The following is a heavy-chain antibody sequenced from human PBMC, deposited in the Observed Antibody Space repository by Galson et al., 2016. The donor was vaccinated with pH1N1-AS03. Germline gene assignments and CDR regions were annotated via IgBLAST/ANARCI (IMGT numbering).Heavy chain of an antibody. CDR3: ARERDSSSSSIFVY. D-gene: IGHD6-6*01. J-gene: IGHJ4*02. V-gene: IGHV1-69*04. Sequence: SVKVSCKASGGTFSTNGFTWVRQAPGQGLEWMGRIIPMLGRGNYAQKFQGRVTIIADISTSTTYMELSSLTSEDTAIYYCARERDSSSSSIFVYWGQGTQVTVSS. CDR2: IIPMLGRG. CDR1: GGTFSTNG.